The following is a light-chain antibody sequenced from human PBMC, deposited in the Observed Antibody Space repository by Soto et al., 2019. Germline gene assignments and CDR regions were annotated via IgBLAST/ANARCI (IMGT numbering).Light chain of an antibody. V-gene: IGLV2-11*01. CDR3: CSYAGSYTLV. Sequence: QSALTQPRSVSGSPGRSVTISCTGTSSDVGIYNYVSWYQQHPGKAPKLMIYDVSERPSGVPDRFSGSKSGNTASLTISGLQAEDEADYYCCSYAGSYTLVFGGGTKVTVL. J-gene: IGLJ2*01. CDR1: SSDVGIYNY. CDR2: DVS.